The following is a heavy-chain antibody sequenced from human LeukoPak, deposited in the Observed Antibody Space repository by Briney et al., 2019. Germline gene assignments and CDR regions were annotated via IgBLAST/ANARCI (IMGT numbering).Heavy chain of an antibody. J-gene: IGHJ3*02. D-gene: IGHD3-16*02. CDR3: ARSRDYVWGSYRLDAFDI. Sequence: SETLSLTCTVYGGSISSYYWSWIRQPPGKGLEWIGYIYYSGSTNYNPSLKSRVTISVDTSKNQFSLKLSSVTAADTSVYYCARSRDYVWGSYRLDAFDIWGQGTMVTVSS. CDR2: IYYSGST. V-gene: IGHV4-59*01. CDR1: GGSISSYY.